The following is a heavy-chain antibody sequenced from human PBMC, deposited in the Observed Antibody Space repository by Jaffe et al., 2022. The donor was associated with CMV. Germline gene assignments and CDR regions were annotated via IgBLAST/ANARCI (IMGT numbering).Heavy chain of an antibody. J-gene: IGHJ4*02. CDR3: TSLVRPHWTSYDFWSGSPVEY. V-gene: IGHV3-49*04. D-gene: IGHD3-3*01. CDR1: GFTFGDYA. Sequence: EVQLVESGGGLVQPGRSLRLSCTASGFTFGDYAMSWVRQAPGKGLEWVGFIRSKAYGGTTEYAASVKGRFTISRDDSKSIAYLQMNSLKTEDTAVYYCTSLVRPHWTSYDFWSGSPVEYWGQGTLVTVSS. CDR2: IRSKAYGGTT.